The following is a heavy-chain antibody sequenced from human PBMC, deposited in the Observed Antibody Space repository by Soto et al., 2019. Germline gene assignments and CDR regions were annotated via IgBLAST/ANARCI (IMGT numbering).Heavy chain of an antibody. CDR2: INHSGNT. J-gene: IGHJ4*02. CDR1: GKSLSGYY. V-gene: IGHV4-34*01. Sequence: SDTLSLTCAVYGKSLSGYYWSWIRQPPGKALEWIGEINHSGNTTYNPSLKSRVTISVDTSKNQLFLNLSSATAADTAMYFCARHHVRGRTIAGAAEFWGQGTLVTVSS. D-gene: IGHD1-26*01. CDR3: ARHHVRGRTIAGAAEF.